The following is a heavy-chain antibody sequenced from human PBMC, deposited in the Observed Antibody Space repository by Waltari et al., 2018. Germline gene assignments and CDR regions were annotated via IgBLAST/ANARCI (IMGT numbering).Heavy chain of an antibody. V-gene: IGHV1-69*13. Sequence: QVQLVQSGAEVKKPGSSVKVSCKASGGTFSSYAISWVRQAPGQGLEWMGGIIPIFGTANYAQKFQGRVTITADESTSTAYMELSSLRSEDTAVYYCAYITRVQGVREYYYYGMDVWGQGTTVTVSS. CDR2: IIPIFGTA. J-gene: IGHJ6*02. CDR1: GGTFSSYA. D-gene: IGHD3-10*01. CDR3: AYITRVQGVREYYYYGMDV.